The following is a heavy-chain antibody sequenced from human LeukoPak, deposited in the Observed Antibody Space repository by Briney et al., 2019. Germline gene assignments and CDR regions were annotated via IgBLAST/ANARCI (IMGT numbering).Heavy chain of an antibody. CDR1: GYTFTGYY. CDR3: ARRSPSADAFDI. CDR2: INTKTGTP. V-gene: IGHV7-4-1*02. Sequence: GASVKVSCKASGYTFTGYYMHWVRQAPGQGLEWMGWINTKTGTPTYAQGFTGRFVFSLDISVNTAYLQISSLKGEDTAVYYCARRSPSADAFDIWGQGTMVTVSS. J-gene: IGHJ3*02.